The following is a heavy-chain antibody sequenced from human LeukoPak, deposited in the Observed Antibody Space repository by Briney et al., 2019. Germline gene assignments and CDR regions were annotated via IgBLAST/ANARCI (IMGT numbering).Heavy chain of an antibody. Sequence: SQTLSLTCTVSGGSISISNYLWGWIRQPPGKGLEWIGSIHYSGSTYYNPSLKSRVTTSVDTSKNQFSLKLSSVTAADTAVYYCARYLNMATTFYFDQWGQGTLVTVPS. V-gene: IGHV4-39*01. CDR3: ARYLNMATTFYFDQ. CDR2: IHYSGST. D-gene: IGHD5-24*01. CDR1: GGSISISNYL. J-gene: IGHJ4*02.